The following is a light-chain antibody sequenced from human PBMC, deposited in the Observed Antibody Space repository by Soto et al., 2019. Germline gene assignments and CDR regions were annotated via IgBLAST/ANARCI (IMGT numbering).Light chain of an antibody. Sequence: QSALTQPASVSGSPGQSITISCTGTSSDVGSYNLVSWYQQHPGKAPKLMIYEGSKRPSGVSNRFSGSKSGNTASLTISGLQAEGEADYYCCLYAGSSVVFGGGTKVTVL. CDR3: CLYAGSSVV. V-gene: IGLV2-23*01. CDR1: SSDVGSYNL. J-gene: IGLJ2*01. CDR2: EGS.